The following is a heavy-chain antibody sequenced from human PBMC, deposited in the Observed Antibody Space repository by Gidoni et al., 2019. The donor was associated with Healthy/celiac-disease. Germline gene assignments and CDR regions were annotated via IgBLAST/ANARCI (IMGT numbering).Heavy chain of an antibody. V-gene: IGHV4-34*01. Sequence: QVQLQQWGAGLLKPSETLSLTCAGYGGSFSGYYWSWIRQPPGKGLEWIGEINHSGSTNYNPSLKSRVTISVDTSKNQFSLKLSSVTAADTAVYYCARGYGSGSYRGVYYYYYGMDVWGQGTTVTVSS. CDR3: ARGYGSGSYRGVYYYYYGMDV. D-gene: IGHD3-10*01. J-gene: IGHJ6*02. CDR1: GGSFSGYY. CDR2: INHSGST.